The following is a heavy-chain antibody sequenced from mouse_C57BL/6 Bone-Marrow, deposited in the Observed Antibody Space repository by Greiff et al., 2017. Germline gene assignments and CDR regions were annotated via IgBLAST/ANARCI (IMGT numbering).Heavy chain of an antibody. D-gene: IGHD2-5*01. CDR3: ARSAYYSNYVSWFAY. V-gene: IGHV1-52*01. CDR2: IDPSDSET. J-gene: IGHJ3*01. Sequence: QVQLKQPGAELVRPGSSVKLSCKASGYTFTSYWMHWVKQRPIQGLEWIGNIDPSDSETHYNQKFKDKATLTVDKSSSTAYMQLSSLTSEDSAVYYCARSAYYSNYVSWFAYWGQGTLVTVSA. CDR1: GYTFTSYW.